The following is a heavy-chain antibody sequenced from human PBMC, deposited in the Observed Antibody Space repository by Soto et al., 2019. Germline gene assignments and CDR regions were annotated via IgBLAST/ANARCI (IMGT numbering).Heavy chain of an antibody. CDR1: GYTFTNYA. CDR2: ISTYDGNT. V-gene: IGHV1-18*01. J-gene: IGHJ4*02. Sequence: VQLVQSGGEVKKPGASVKVSCKASGYTFTNYAITWGRQAPGQGLEWMGWISTYDGNTRYSQKVQGRATMTIDTSTSTAYMEVRNLRSDDTAVYYCARDDYWGQGTLVTVSS. CDR3: ARDDY.